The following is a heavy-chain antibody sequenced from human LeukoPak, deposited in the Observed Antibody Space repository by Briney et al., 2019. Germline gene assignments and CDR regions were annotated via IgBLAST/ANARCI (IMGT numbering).Heavy chain of an antibody. V-gene: IGHV3-23*01. CDR1: GITFSNYA. CDR2: ISGSAHKI. D-gene: IGHD6-13*01. J-gene: IGHJ4*02. CDR3: AKTRPLDSSSWSHGDY. Sequence: TGGSLRLSCVASGITFSNYAVSWVRQAPDKGLDWVSVISGSAHKICYADSVKGRFTISRDNSKNTLYLQMNSLRAEDTAVYYCAKTRPLDSSSWSHGDYWGQGTLVTVSS.